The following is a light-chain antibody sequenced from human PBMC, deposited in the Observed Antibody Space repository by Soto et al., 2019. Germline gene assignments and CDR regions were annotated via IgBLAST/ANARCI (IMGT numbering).Light chain of an antibody. J-gene: IGKJ5*01. CDR1: QSVSSSY. Sequence: EIVLTQFPGTLSLSPGETATLSCRASQSVSSSYLAWYQHKPGQAPRLLIYGPSGRATGVPDRFRGSNTGTDFTLTISRLEPEDFAVYYCHQYGSSPITFGQGTRLDIK. CDR2: GPS. V-gene: IGKV3-20*01. CDR3: HQYGSSPIT.